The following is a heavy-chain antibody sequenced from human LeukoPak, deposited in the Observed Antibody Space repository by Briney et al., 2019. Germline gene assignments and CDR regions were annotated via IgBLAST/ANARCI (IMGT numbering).Heavy chain of an antibody. CDR2: ISSTSSYI. D-gene: IGHD5-18*01. V-gene: IGHV3-21*06. CDR3: ARETGYGYNDAFDI. Sequence: GSLRLSCAASGFTFSSYNVNWVRQAPGKGLEWVSSISSTSSYIYYADSVKGRFTISRDNAKNSLYLQMNSLRAEDTAVYYCARETGYGYNDAFDIWGQGTMVTVSS. CDR1: GFTFSSYN. J-gene: IGHJ3*02.